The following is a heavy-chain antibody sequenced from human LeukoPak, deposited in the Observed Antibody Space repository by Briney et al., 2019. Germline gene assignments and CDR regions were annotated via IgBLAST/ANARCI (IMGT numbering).Heavy chain of an antibody. D-gene: IGHD3-10*01. CDR1: GGSISSYY. CDR3: ARDNTMVRGANWFDP. J-gene: IGHJ5*02. CDR2: IYYSGST. Sequence: PSETLSLTCTVSGGSISSYYWSWIRRPPGKGLEWIGYIYYSGSTNYNPSLKSRVTISVDTSKNQFSLKLSSVTAADTAVYYCARDNTMVRGANWFDPWGQGTLVTVSS. V-gene: IGHV4-59*01.